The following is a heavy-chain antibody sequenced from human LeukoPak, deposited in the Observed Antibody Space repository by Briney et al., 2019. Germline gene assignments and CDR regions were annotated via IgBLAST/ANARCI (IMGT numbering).Heavy chain of an antibody. CDR3: ASVLTGYSSSFP. CDR2: IYSGGST. J-gene: IGHJ5*02. D-gene: IGHD6-13*01. CDR1: GFTVRSNY. V-gene: IGHV3-66*02. Sequence: GSLRLSCAASGFTVRSNYMSWVRQAPGKGLEWVSVIYSGGSTYYADSVKGRFTISRDNSKNTLYLQMNSLRAEDTAVYYCASVLTGYSSSFPWGQGTLVTVSS.